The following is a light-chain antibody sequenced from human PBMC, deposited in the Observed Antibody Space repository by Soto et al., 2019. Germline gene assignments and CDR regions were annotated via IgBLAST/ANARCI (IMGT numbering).Light chain of an antibody. CDR3: QHRSK. J-gene: IGKJ4*02. CDR1: QSIRTY. CDR2: AAS. V-gene: IGKV3-11*01. Sequence: EIVLTQSPATRSFFPGERASLSCRASQSIRTYLAWYQKKPGQAPRLLMSAASNRAPGIPARFSGSGSGTDLTLTISSLEPEDFAVYFCQHRSKFGGGTKVEIK.